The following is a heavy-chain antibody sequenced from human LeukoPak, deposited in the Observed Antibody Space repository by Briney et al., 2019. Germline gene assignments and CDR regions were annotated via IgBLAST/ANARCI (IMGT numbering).Heavy chain of an antibody. CDR3: ARQPFRPIYYYFDY. D-gene: IGHD1-26*01. V-gene: IGHV4-34*01. CDR2: INHSGST. CDR1: GGSFSGYY. Sequence: NPSETLSLTCAVYGGSFSGYYWSWIRQPPGKGLEWIGEINHSGSTNYNPSLKSRVTLSVDTSKNQFSLKLSSVTAADTGVYYCARQPFRPIYYYFDYWGEGTLVTVSS. J-gene: IGHJ4*02.